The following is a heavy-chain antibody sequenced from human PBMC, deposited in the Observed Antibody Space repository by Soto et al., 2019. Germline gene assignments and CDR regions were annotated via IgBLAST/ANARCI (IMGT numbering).Heavy chain of an antibody. V-gene: IGHV5-51*01. Sequence: PGESLKISFKGSGYSFTSYWIGWVRQMPGKGLEWMGIIYPGDSDTRYSPSFQGQVTISADKSISTAYLQWSSLKASDTAMYYCARTSAAGKNYNGMDVWGQGTTVTVSS. D-gene: IGHD6-13*01. J-gene: IGHJ6*02. CDR2: IYPGDSDT. CDR1: GYSFTSYW. CDR3: ARTSAAGKNYNGMDV.